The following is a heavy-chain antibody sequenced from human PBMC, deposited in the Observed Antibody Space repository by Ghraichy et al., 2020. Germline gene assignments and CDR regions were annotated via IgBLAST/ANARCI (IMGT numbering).Heavy chain of an antibody. CDR2: IKQDGSEK. V-gene: IGHV3-7*01. J-gene: IGHJ4*02. CDR1: GFTFSSYW. Sequence: GGSLRLSCAASGFTFSSYWMSWVRQAPGKGLEWVANIKQDGSEKYYVDSVKGRFTISRDNAKNSLYLQMNSLRAEDTAVYYCAREGIEWFVYYFDYWGQGTLVTVSS. CDR3: AREGIEWFVYYFDY. D-gene: IGHD3-3*01.